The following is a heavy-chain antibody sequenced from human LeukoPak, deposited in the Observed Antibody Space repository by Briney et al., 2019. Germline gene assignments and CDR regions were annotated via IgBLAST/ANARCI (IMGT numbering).Heavy chain of an antibody. V-gene: IGHV4-31*03. D-gene: IGHD3-10*01. CDR2: IYYSGST. J-gene: IGHJ4*02. Sequence: SETLSLTCTVSGGSISSGGYYWSWIRQHPGKGLEWIGYIYYSGSTYYNPSLKSRVTISVDTSKNQFSLKLSSVSAADTAVYYCARAPAYYYGSGSYPPDYWGQGTLVTVSS. CDR1: GGSISSGGYY. CDR3: ARAPAYYYGSGSYPPDY.